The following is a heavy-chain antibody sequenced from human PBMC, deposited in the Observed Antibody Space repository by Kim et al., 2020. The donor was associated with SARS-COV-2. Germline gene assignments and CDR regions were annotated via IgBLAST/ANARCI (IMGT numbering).Heavy chain of an antibody. V-gene: IGHV4-31*02. CDR3: ARDYDSSGYYDT. CDR2: T. J-gene: IGHJ5*02. Sequence: TYHRPSPQRRLTISVDTSKNQFFLNLSSVTAADTAVYYCARDYDSSGYYDTWGQGTLVTVSS. D-gene: IGHD3-22*01.